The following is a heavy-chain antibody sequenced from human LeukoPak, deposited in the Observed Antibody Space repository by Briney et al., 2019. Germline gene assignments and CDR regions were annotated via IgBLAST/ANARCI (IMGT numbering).Heavy chain of an antibody. CDR2: INPNSGGT. CDR3: ARGSRLGGVVPAANFDY. CDR1: GYTLTGYY. D-gene: IGHD2-2*01. Sequence: ASVKVSCKASGYTLTGYYMHWVRQAPGQGLEWMGWINPNSGGTNYAQKFQGRVTMTRDTPISTAYMELSRLRSDDTAVYYCARGSRLGGVVPAANFDYWGQGTLVTVSS. V-gene: IGHV1-2*02. J-gene: IGHJ4*02.